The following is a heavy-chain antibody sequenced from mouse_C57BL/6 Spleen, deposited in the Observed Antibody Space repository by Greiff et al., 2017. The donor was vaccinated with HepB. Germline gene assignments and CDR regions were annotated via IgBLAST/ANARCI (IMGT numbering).Heavy chain of an antibody. CDR2: IYCDDDK. Sequence: QVTLKESGPGLLQSSQSLSLTCSFSGYSLSTSGMGVSWLRQPSGKGLEWLAHIYCDDDKCYNPSLKSRPTSTKDTSRNHVFLKVTSVDTADTATYYCARDSDYIAMDYWGQGTSVTVSS. J-gene: IGHJ4*01. CDR1: GYSLSTSGMG. D-gene: IGHD2-5*01. CDR3: ARDSDYIAMDY. V-gene: IGHV8-12*01.